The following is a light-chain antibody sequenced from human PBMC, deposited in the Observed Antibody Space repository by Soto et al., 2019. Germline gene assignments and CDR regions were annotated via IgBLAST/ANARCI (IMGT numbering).Light chain of an antibody. CDR1: QSVSSSY. Sequence: EIVLTQSPGTLSLSPGERATLSCRASQSVSSSYLAWYQQKPGQAPRLIIYGASSRATGIPDRFSGSGSGTDFTLTISRLVPEDFAVYYCQQYGGSPLTFGGGTKVEIK. CDR3: QQYGGSPLT. J-gene: IGKJ4*01. CDR2: GAS. V-gene: IGKV3-20*01.